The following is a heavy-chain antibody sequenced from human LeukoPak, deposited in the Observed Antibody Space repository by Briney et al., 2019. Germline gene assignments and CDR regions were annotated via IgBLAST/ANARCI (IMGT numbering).Heavy chain of an antibody. J-gene: IGHJ5*02. CDR1: GFTFSSYA. CDR3: AKDRVSRYAASDSGGS. V-gene: IGHV3-23*01. CDR2: ICGSGDVT. D-gene: IGHD3-16*01. Sequence: GGSLTLSCAVSGFTFSSYAMNWVRQAPGSGPEWVSAICGSGDVTYYADSVKGRFTISRDNSKNTLFLHMNSLRAEDTAIYYCAKDRVSRYAASDSGGSWGPGTLVTVSS.